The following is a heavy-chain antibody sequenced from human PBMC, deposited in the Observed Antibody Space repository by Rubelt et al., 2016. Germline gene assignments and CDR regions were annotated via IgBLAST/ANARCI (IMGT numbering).Heavy chain of an antibody. CDR1: GGSVSSGSYF. CDR2: INKSGNT. J-gene: IGHJ4*02. Sequence: QLQLHESGPGLVKPSETLSLTCTVSGGSVSSGSYFWGWIRQPPGKGLEWIGDINKSGNTDYNPSLKSRVTISVDTSKNQFSRKLSAVTAADTAVYYCARDTVARRQDVQDYWGQGTLVTVSS. CDR3: ARDTVARRQDVQDY. D-gene: IGHD6-19*01. V-gene: IGHV4-39*07.